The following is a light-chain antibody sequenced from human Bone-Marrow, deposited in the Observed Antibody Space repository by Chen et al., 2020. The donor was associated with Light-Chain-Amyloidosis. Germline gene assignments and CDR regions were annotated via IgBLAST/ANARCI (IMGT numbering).Light chain of an antibody. V-gene: IGLV6-57*01. CDR1: SGSIATNY. CDR3: QSDQGSSQGV. Sequence: NFMLTQPHSVSESPGKTVIISCTRSSGSIATNYVQWYQQRPGSSPTTLIYEDDQRPSGGPDRIRGSIDRSANSASRTISGLETEDEDDYYCQSDQGSSQGVFGGGTKLTVL. J-gene: IGLJ3*02. CDR2: EDD.